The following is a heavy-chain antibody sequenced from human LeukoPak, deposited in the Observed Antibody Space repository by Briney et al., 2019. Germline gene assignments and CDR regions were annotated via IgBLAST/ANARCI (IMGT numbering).Heavy chain of an antibody. J-gene: IGHJ4*02. D-gene: IGHD2-8*01. CDR3: ARAQSLMVPTTVVY. Sequence: GGSLRLSCAASGFTFSTYWMRWVRQAPGKGLVWVSRISGGGGNTYYADSVRGRFTISRDNAKNTLYLQMNRLRAEDTAVYYCARAQSLMVPTTVVYWGQGTLVTVSS. CDR2: ISGGGGNT. CDR1: GFTFSTYW. V-gene: IGHV3-74*01.